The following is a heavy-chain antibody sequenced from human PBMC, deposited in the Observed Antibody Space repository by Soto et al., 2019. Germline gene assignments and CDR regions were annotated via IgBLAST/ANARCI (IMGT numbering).Heavy chain of an antibody. J-gene: IGHJ5*02. V-gene: IGHV1-69*12. CDR3: ARSRNYCISTSCYAGNWFDP. CDR2: IIPIFGTA. Sequence: QVQLVQSGAEVKKPGSSVKVSCKASGGTFSSYAISWVRQAPGQGLEWMGGIIPIFGTANYAQKFQGRVTITAAESTSTAYMELSSLRSEDTAVYYCARSRNYCISTSCYAGNWFDPWGQGTLVTVSS. D-gene: IGHD2-2*01. CDR1: GGTFSSYA.